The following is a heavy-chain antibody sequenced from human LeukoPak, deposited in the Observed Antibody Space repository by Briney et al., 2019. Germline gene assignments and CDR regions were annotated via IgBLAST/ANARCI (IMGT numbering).Heavy chain of an antibody. J-gene: IGHJ3*02. Sequence: SETLSLTCAVYGGSFSGYYWSWIRQPPGKGLEWIGEINHSGSTNYNPSLKSRVTISVDTSKNQFSLKLSSVTAADTAVYYCARGTHCSGGSCYSENDAFDIWGQGTMVTVSS. CDR3: ARGTHCSGGSCYSENDAFDI. CDR2: INHSGST. V-gene: IGHV4-34*01. CDR1: GGSFSGYY. D-gene: IGHD2-15*01.